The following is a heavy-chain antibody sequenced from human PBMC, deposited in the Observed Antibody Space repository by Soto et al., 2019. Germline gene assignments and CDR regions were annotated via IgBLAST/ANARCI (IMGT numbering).Heavy chain of an antibody. Sequence: QVQLVESGGGVVQPGTSLRVSCVGSGFTFRSYVIHWVRQAPGKGLEWVALTSYDGSDKYYGDSVRGRFTISRDNSRNPVDLHMDSLRLEYRALYYCARWGTTGGLDVWGQGTLVSVSS. D-gene: IGHD3-16*01. CDR2: TSYDGSDK. CDR1: GFTFRSYV. J-gene: IGHJ1*01. CDR3: ARWGTTGGLDV. V-gene: IGHV3-30*19.